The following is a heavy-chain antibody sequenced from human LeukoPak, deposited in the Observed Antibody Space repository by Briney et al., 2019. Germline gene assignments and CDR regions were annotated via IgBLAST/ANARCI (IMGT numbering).Heavy chain of an antibody. V-gene: IGHV3-21*01. D-gene: IGHD3-3*02. CDR2: ISSSSSYI. CDR1: GFTFRSYW. J-gene: IGHJ6*02. CDR3: ARALAGYGMDV. Sequence: KTGGSLRLSCAASGFTFRSYWMHWVRHAPGKGLEWVSSISSSSSYIYYADSVKGRFTISRDNAKNSLYLQMNSLRAEDTAVYYCARALAGYGMDVWGQGTTVTVSS.